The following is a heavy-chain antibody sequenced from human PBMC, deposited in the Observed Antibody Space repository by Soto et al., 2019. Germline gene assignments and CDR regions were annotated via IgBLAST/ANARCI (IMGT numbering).Heavy chain of an antibody. CDR2: ISSSSSTR. CDR3: ATFSRLSIAARPPAVDY. J-gene: IGHJ4*02. V-gene: IGHV3-48*01. Sequence: EVQLVVSGGGLVQPGGSLRLSCAASGFTFSTYGMNWVRQAPGKGLEWVSYISSSSSTRYYADSVKGRFTISRDNAKNSLYLQMNSLRAEDTAVYYCATFSRLSIAARPPAVDYWGQGTLVTVSS. D-gene: IGHD6-6*01. CDR1: GFTFSTYG.